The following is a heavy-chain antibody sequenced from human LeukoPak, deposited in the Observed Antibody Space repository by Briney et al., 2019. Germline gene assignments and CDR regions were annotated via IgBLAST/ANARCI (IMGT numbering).Heavy chain of an antibody. CDR1: GFTFSNYG. CDR3: AKTSRGRWVDCVMAV. J-gene: IGHJ6*02. CDR2: ISCDGGTE. D-gene: IGHD6-25*01. V-gene: IGHV3-30*18. Sequence: GGSLRLSCAASGFTFSNYGMHWVRQAPGKGLEWVAYISCDGGTEYCADSVKGRFTISRDKAKNTLYLQMNSLPSENTAVYYCAKTSRGRWVDCVMAVWGQGTTVTVSS.